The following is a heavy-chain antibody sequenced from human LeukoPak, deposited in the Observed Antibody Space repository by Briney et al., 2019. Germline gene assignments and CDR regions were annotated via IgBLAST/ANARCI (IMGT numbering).Heavy chain of an antibody. Sequence: GGSLRLSCAASGFTFSSYAMSWVRQAPGKGLEWVSAISGSGDTTYYADSVKGRFTISRDNSKNTLYLQMNSLRAEDTAVYYCAKDRGSPVVVTAFDYWGQGTLVTVSS. CDR2: ISGSGDTT. D-gene: IGHD2-21*02. V-gene: IGHV3-23*01. CDR1: GFTFSSYA. CDR3: AKDRGSPVVVTAFDY. J-gene: IGHJ4*02.